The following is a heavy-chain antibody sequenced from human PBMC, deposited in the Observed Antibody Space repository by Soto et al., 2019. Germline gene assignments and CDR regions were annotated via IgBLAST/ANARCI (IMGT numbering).Heavy chain of an antibody. J-gene: IGHJ3*02. V-gene: IGHV1-46*03. Sequence: ASVKVSCKASGYSFTSCYILWVRQAPGQGLEWMGIINPRGGSASYAQKFQGRITMTRDTSTSTVYMELSSLRSEDTAVYYCTRVTIAGARNGFDIWGQGTMVTVSS. CDR3: TRVTIAGARNGFDI. CDR1: GYSFTSCY. D-gene: IGHD2-21*01. CDR2: INPRGGSA.